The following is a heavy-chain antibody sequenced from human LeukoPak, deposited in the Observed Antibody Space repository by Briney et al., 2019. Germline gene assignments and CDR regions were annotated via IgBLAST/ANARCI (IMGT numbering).Heavy chain of an antibody. CDR3: AKDTRNYDPHYFDY. CDR1: GFTFSSYG. D-gene: IGHD3-16*01. V-gene: IGHV3-30*02. CDR2: IRYDGSNK. J-gene: IGHJ4*02. Sequence: GGSLRLSCAASGFTFSSYGMHWVRQAPGKGLEWVAFIRYDGSNKYYADSVKGRFTISRDNAKNSLYLQMNSLRAEDTALYYCAKDTRNYDPHYFDYWGQGTLVTVSS.